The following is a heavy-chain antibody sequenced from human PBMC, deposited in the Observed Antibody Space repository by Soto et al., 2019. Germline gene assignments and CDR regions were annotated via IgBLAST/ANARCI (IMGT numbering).Heavy chain of an antibody. CDR1: GFTFSSYA. V-gene: IGHV3-23*01. Sequence: GGSLRLSCAASGFTFSSYAMSWVRKAQGKVMEWVSGISGSGDSTYYADSVKGRFTISRDNSKDTLYLKINSLRAEDTAVYYCAIGVPGIAVAGTGYFQHWGQGTLVTVSS. J-gene: IGHJ1*01. CDR3: AIGVPGIAVAGTGYFQH. D-gene: IGHD6-19*01. CDR2: ISGSGDST.